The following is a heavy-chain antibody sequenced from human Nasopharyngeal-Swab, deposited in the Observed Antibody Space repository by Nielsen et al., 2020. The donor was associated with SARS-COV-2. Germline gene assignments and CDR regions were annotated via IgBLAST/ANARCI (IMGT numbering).Heavy chain of an antibody. CDR1: GGSISSGGYS. J-gene: IGHJ5*02. D-gene: IGHD1-26*01. Sequence: LRLSCAVSGGSISSGGYSWSWIRQPPGKGLEWTGYIYHSGSTYYNPSLKSRVTISVDRSKNQFSLKLSSVTAADTAVYYCARAFGSYEDWFDPWGQGTLVTVSS. CDR3: ARAFGSYEDWFDP. CDR2: IYHSGST. V-gene: IGHV4-30-2*01.